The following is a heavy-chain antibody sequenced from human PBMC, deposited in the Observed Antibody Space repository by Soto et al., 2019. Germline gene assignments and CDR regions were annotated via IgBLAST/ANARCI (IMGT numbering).Heavy chain of an antibody. CDR3: AHSSSSGSYYSRPPFFETENNWFDP. D-gene: IGHD3-10*01. V-gene: IGHV2-5*02. CDR1: GFSLSTSGVG. J-gene: IGHJ5*02. CDR2: IYWDDDK. Sequence: SGPTLVKPTQTLTLTCTFSGFSLSTSGVGVGWIRQPPGKALEWLALIYWDDDKRYSPSLKSRLTITKDTSKNQVVLTMTNMDPVDTATYYCAHSSSSGSYYSRPPFFETENNWFDPWGQGTLVTVSS.